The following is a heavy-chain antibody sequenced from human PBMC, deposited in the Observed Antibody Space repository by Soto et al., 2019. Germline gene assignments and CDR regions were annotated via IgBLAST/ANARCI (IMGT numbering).Heavy chain of an antibody. CDR1: GFTFSNAW. V-gene: IGHV3-15*01. CDR3: IAPYDFWSGLHYYYYYGMDV. D-gene: IGHD3-3*01. J-gene: IGHJ6*02. Sequence: EVQLVESGGDFVKPGGSLRISCAASGFTFSNAWMSWVRQAPGKGLEWVGLIKTTTDGGTTDYAAPVKGRFSILRDDSKNTVYLQMNSLKTEDTGMYYCIAPYDFWSGLHYYYYYGMDVWGQGTTVTVSS. CDR2: IKTTTDGGTT.